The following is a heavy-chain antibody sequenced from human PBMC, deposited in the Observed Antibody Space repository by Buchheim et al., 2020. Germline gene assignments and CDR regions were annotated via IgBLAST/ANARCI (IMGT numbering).Heavy chain of an antibody. CDR3: ARDRAGDYDIMTGTYFYGMDV. Sequence: HVRLQESGPGLVKPSETLSLTCPVSGGSVDSRTYHWSWIRQAPGKGLEWIGHISYTGNTNYSPSLNRRATISIDTSKNQFSLKLTSATAADTAVYYCARDRAGDYDIMTGTYFYGMDVWGQGTT. V-gene: IGHV4-61*01. CDR2: ISYTGNT. J-gene: IGHJ6*02. CDR1: GGSVDSRTYH. D-gene: IGHD3-9*01.